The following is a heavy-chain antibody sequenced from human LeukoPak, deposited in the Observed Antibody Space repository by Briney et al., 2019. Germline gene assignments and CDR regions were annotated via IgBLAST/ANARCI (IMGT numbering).Heavy chain of an antibody. CDR2: INEDGSIT. CDR3: GRDLGGRSGY. V-gene: IGHV3-74*01. D-gene: IGHD1-26*01. Sequence: LPGGSLRLSCAVSGFTFRTYWMHWVRQVPGEGLVWVSRINEDGSITTYADSVKGRFSISGDNAKNTLYLQMNSLRAEDTAVYYCGRDLGGRSGYWGQGTLVTVSS. J-gene: IGHJ4*02. CDR1: GFTFRTYW.